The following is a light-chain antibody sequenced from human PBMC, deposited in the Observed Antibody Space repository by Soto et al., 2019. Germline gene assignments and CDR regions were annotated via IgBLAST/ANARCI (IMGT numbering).Light chain of an antibody. CDR2: ENN. CDR3: GTWDSSLSAGV. Sequence: QSVLTQPPSVSAAPGQKVTISCSGSSSNIGNNYVSCYQQLPGTAPKLLIYENNKRPSGIPDRFSGSKSGTSATLGITGLQTGDEADYYCGTWDSSLSAGVFGGGTKVTVL. V-gene: IGLV1-51*02. J-gene: IGLJ3*02. CDR1: SSNIGNNY.